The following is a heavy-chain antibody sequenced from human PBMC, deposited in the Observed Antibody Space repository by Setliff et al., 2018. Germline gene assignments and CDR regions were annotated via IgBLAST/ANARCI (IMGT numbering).Heavy chain of an antibody. CDR3: TRRSANSSAD. V-gene: IGHV3-23*01. Sequence: GGSLRLSCAASGFTFSSYAMTWVRQAPGKGLERDSAISGRGDSTFYEDAVKGRFTISRDGSKNMAYLQMNSLRTEDTAVYYCTRRSANSSADWGQGTLVTAPQ. D-gene: IGHD6-19*01. CDR2: ISGRGDST. CDR1: GFTFSSYA. J-gene: IGHJ4*02.